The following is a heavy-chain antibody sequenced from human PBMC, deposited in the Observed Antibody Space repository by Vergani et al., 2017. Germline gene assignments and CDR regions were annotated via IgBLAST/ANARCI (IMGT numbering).Heavy chain of an antibody. CDR3: ARDLPNYDFWSSSGMDV. Sequence: QVQLVQSGAEVKKPGASVKVSCKASGYTFTSYAMHWVRQAPGQRLEWMGWINPNSGGTNYAQKFQGWVTMTRDTSISTAYMELSRLRSDDTAVYYCARDLPNYDFWSSSGMDVWGQGTTVTVSS. CDR1: GYTFTSYA. V-gene: IGHV1-2*04. D-gene: IGHD3-3*01. CDR2: INPNSGGT. J-gene: IGHJ6*02.